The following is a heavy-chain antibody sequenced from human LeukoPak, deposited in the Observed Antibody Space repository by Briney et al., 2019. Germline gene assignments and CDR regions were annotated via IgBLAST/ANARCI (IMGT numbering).Heavy chain of an antibody. Sequence: PGGSLRLSCAVSGFRFSDYSMNWVRQAPGKGLEWVSYISSSNNIYYADSVKGRFTISRDNSKNTLYLQMNSLRAEDTAVYYCARGVRFLDPFDYWGQGTLVTVSS. V-gene: IGHV3-48*01. CDR1: GFRFSDYS. CDR3: ARGVRFLDPFDY. D-gene: IGHD3-3*01. J-gene: IGHJ4*02. CDR2: ISSSNNI.